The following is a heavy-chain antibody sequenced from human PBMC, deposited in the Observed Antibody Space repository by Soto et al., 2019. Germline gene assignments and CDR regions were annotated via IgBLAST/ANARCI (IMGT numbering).Heavy chain of an antibody. Sequence: GGSLRLSCAASGFTFSAHGMHWVRQAPGKGLEWVAVISSDGTYKYYADSLKGRFTISRDNSKNTLFLHMSSLTTEDTAVYYCARGSWAIVTGYFDYWGRGALVTVSS. CDR3: ARGSWAIVTGYFDY. CDR2: ISSDGTYK. D-gene: IGHD3-9*01. CDR1: GFTFSAHG. V-gene: IGHV3-30*03. J-gene: IGHJ4*02.